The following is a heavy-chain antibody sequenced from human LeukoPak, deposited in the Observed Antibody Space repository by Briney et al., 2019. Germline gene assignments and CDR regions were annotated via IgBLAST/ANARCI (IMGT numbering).Heavy chain of an antibody. CDR2: INSDGSST. CDR1: GFTFSSYW. J-gene: IGHJ4*02. D-gene: IGHD3-3*01. Sequence: GGSLRLSCAASGFTFSSYWMHWVRQAPGKGLVWVSRINSDGSSTRYADSVKGRFTISRGNAKHTLYLQMNSLRAEDTAVYYCARVYDFWSGYPPYWGQGTLVTVSS. V-gene: IGHV3-74*01. CDR3: ARVYDFWSGYPPY.